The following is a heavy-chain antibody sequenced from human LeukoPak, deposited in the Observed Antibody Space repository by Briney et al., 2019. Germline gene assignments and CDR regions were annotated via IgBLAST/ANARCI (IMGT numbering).Heavy chain of an antibody. CDR1: GFTFSTFA. V-gene: IGHV3-23*01. CDR3: ATYRQVLLPFDS. J-gene: IGHJ4*02. Sequence: GGSLRLSCAASGFTFSTFAMIWVRQPPGKGLGWVSSIFPSGGETHYAGSVRGRFTISRDNSKSTLSLQMNSLRAEDTAIYYCATYRQVLLPFDSWGQGTLVTVSS. CDR2: IFPSGGET. D-gene: IGHD2-8*02.